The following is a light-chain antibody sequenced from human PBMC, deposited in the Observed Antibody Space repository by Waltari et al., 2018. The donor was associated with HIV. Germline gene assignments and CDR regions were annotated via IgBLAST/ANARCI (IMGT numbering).Light chain of an antibody. J-gene: IGLJ3*02. Sequence: QSVLTQPSSASGTPGQRVTISCSGTSGNIGSNSVDWYQQFPGTAPKLIIFRGAERPSGVPDRFSGSKSGTAATLSISGLRAEDEGIYYCATWDDLLSGRVFGGGTKLSVL. CDR1: SGNIGSNS. CDR2: RGA. CDR3: ATWDDLLSGRV. V-gene: IGLV1-47*01.